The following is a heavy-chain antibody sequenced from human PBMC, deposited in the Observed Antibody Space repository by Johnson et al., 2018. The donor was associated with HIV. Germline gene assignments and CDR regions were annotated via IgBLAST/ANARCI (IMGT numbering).Heavy chain of an antibody. J-gene: IGHJ3*02. D-gene: IGHD3-16*01. Sequence: QVQLVESEGGVVQPGRSLRLTCAASGFTFSRYSMHWVRQAPGKGLQWVAHISYDGRKKYYTESLRGRFNISRDNSNNTLYLQLNTLITEDTAVYYCALEVRGSPDGFDIWGQGTMVTVSS. CDR2: ISYDGRKK. CDR1: GFTFSRYS. V-gene: IGHV3-30*04. CDR3: ALEVRGSPDGFDI.